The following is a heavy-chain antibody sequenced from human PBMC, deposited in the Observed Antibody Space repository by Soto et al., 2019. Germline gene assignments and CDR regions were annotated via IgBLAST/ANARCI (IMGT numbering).Heavy chain of an antibody. CDR3: ARPPGYVSDWYYFDL. V-gene: IGHV1-69*06. J-gene: IGHJ4*02. CDR2: IIPIFGTA. D-gene: IGHD3-9*01. CDR1: GGTFSSYA. Sequence: ASVKVSCKASGGTFSSYAISWVRQAPGQGLEWMGGIIPIFGTANYAQKFQGRVTITADKSTSTAYMELSSLMFEDTAVYYCARPPGYVSDWYYFDLWGQGTLVTVSS.